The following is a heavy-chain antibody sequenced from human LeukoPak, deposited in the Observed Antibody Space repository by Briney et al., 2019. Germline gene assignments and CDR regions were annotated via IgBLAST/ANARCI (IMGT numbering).Heavy chain of an antibody. CDR2: TRNKANSYTT. D-gene: IGHD3-10*01. J-gene: IGHJ6*02. Sequence: GGSLRLSCAASGFTFSVHYMDWVRQAPGKGLEWVGRTRNKANSYTTEYAASVKGRFTISRDDSKNSLYLQMNSLKTEDTAVYYCARVRRYYGSGHQNSYYYYYGMDVWGQGTTVTVSS. V-gene: IGHV3-72*01. CDR1: GFTFSVHY. CDR3: ARVRRYYGSGHQNSYYYYYGMDV.